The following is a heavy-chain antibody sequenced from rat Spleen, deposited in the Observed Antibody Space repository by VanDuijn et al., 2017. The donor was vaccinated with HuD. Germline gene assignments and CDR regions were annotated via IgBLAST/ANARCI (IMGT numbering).Heavy chain of an antibody. Sequence: EVQLVESDGGLVQPGRSLKLSCAASGFTFSGYYMAWVRQAPTKGLEWVATINFAGSSTYYGDSVKGRFTISRDNAKSTLYLQMDSLRSEDTATYYCASLEYWGQGVMVTVSS. V-gene: IGHV5-29*01. D-gene: IGHD4-2*01. J-gene: IGHJ2*01. CDR2: INFAGSST. CDR3: ASLEY. CDR1: GFTFSGYY.